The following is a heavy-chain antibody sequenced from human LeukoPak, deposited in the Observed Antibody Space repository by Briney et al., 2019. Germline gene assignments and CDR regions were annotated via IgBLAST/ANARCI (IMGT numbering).Heavy chain of an antibody. J-gene: IGHJ4*02. CDR1: GFTFSSYG. V-gene: IGHV3-30*03. Sequence: PGGSLRLSCAASGFTFSSYGMHWVRQAPGKGLEWVAVISYDGSNKYYADSVKGRFTISRDNSKNTLYLQMNSLRAEDTAVYYCARDEWGGGTGYPYYWGQGTLVTVSS. CDR2: ISYDGSNK. D-gene: IGHD3-9*01. CDR3: ARDEWGGGTGYPYY.